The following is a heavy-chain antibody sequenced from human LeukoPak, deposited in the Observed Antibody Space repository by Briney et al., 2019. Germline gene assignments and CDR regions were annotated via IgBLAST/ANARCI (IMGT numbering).Heavy chain of an antibody. Sequence: SETLSLTCAVYGGSFSGYYWSWIRQPPGKGLEWIGEINHSGGTNYNPSLKSRVTISVDTSKNQFSLKLSSVTAADTAVYYCARGQSELSFDYWGQGTLVTVSS. V-gene: IGHV4-34*01. D-gene: IGHD3-16*02. CDR2: INHSGGT. CDR3: ARGQSELSFDY. J-gene: IGHJ4*02. CDR1: GGSFSGYY.